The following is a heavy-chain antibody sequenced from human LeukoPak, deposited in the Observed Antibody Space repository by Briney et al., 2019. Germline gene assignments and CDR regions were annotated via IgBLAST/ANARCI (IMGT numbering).Heavy chain of an antibody. J-gene: IGHJ5*01. CDR2: MNPNSGNI. Sequence: ASVKVSCKASGYSFIKYDINWVRQAPGQGLEWMGWMNPNSGNIGYAQKFQDRITITRNTSISTAYMELNNLSFEDTAVYYCARGGDNWGGEDWFDPWGQGTLVTVSS. CDR3: ARGGDNWGGEDWFDP. D-gene: IGHD3-16*01. V-gene: IGHV1-8*03. CDR1: GYSFIKYD.